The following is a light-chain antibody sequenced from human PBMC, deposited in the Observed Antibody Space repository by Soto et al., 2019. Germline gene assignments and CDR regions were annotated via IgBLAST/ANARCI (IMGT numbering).Light chain of an antibody. CDR2: GAS. CDR3: QQDGLPPLS. Sequence: EIVLTQSPGTLSLSPGERATLSCRASQSVYNNYLAWYQQKPGQTPRLLVNGASNRATGIPDRFSGGGSGTDFTLTISSLEPEDFEVYYCQQDGLPPLSFGQGTRVESK. CDR1: QSVYNNY. J-gene: IGKJ2*01. V-gene: IGKV3-20*01.